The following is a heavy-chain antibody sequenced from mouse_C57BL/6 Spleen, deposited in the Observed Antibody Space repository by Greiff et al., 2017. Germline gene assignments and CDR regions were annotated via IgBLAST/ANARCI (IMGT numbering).Heavy chain of an antibody. CDR3: ARLGNGSSYFDC. D-gene: IGHD1-1*01. CDR1: GYTFTSYW. V-gene: IGHV1-64*01. CDR2: IHPNSGST. Sequence: QVQLQQPGAELVKPGASVKLSCKASGYTFTSYWMPWVKQRPGQGLEWIGMIHPNSGSTNYNEKFKSKATLTVDKSSSTAYMQRSSLTSEDSAVYYCARLGNGSSYFDCWGQGTTLTVSS. J-gene: IGHJ2*01.